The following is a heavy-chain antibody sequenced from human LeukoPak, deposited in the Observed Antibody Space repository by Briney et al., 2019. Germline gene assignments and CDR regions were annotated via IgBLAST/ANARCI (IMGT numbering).Heavy chain of an antibody. J-gene: IGHJ4*02. CDR3: ARYITVGATYQHFDY. Sequence: EASVRVSCKASGYTFTGYYMHWVRQAPGQGLEWMGWINPNSGGTNYAQKFQGRVTMTRDTSISTAYMELSRLRSDDTAVYYCARYITVGATYQHFDYWGQGTLVTVSS. CDR1: GYTFTGYY. V-gene: IGHV1-2*02. CDR2: INPNSGGT. D-gene: IGHD1-26*01.